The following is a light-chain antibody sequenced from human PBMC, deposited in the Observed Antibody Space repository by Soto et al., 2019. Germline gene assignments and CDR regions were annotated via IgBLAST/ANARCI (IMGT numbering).Light chain of an antibody. CDR1: QTISSW. CDR2: KAS. J-gene: IGKJ1*01. Sequence: DIPMTQSPSTLSGSVGDRVTIPCRASQTISSWLAWYQQKPGKAPKLLIYKASSLESGVPSRFSGSGSGTEFTLTISSLQPDDFATYYCQHYNSYSEAFGQGTKVDI. CDR3: QHYNSYSEA. V-gene: IGKV1-5*03.